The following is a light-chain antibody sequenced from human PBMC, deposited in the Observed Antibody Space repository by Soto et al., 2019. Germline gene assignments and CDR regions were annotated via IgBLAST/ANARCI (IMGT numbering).Light chain of an antibody. CDR2: EVN. CDR3: SSYSISTAYL. Sequence: QSVRTQPASVSGSPGQSITISCTGASSDVGGYDYVSWYQLHPGKAPKLMVFEVNNRPSGVSYRFSGSKSGNTASLTISGLQAEDEADYFCSSYSISTAYLFGTGTKATVL. CDR1: SSDVGGYDY. V-gene: IGLV2-14*01. J-gene: IGLJ1*01.